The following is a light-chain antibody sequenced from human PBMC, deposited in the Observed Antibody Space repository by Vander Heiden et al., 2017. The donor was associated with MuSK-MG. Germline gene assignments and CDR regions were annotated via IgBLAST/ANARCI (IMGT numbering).Light chain of an antibody. CDR1: QGISSY. J-gene: IGKJ1*01. V-gene: IGKV1-8*01. Sequence: AIRMTQSPSSFSASTGDRVTITCRASQGISSYLAWYQQKPGKALKLLIYAASTLQSGVPSRFSGSGSGTDFTLTISCLQSEDFATYYCQQYDSYPRTFGQGTKVEIK. CDR3: QQYDSYPRT. CDR2: AAS.